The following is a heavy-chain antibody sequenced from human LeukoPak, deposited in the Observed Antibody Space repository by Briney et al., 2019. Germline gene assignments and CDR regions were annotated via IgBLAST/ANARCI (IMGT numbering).Heavy chain of an antibody. D-gene: IGHD3-10*02. J-gene: IGHJ6*04. V-gene: IGHV3-30*02. CDR3: AELGITMIGGV. CDR1: GFTFSSYG. Sequence: GGSLRLSCAASGFTFSSYGMHWVRQAPGKGPEWVAFIRYDGINKYYADSVKGRFTISRDNAKNSLYLQMNSLRAEDTAVYYCAELGITMIGGVWGKGTTVTISS. CDR2: IRYDGINK.